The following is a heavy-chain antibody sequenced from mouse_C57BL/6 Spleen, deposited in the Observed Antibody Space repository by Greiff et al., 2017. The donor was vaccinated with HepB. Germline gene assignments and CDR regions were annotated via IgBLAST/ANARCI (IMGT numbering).Heavy chain of an antibody. Sequence: QVQLQQSGAELMKPGASVKLSCKATGYTFTGYWIEWVKQRPGHGLEWIGEILPGSGSTNYNEKFKGKATLTADTSSNTAYMQLSSLTTEDSAIYYCARRGNYGSSPSWFAYWGQGTLVTVSA. D-gene: IGHD1-1*01. CDR1: GYTFTGYW. J-gene: IGHJ3*01. V-gene: IGHV1-9*01. CDR3: ARRGNYGSSPSWFAY. CDR2: ILPGSGST.